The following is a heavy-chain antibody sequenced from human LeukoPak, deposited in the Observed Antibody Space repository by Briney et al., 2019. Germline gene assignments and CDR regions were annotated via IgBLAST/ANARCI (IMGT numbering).Heavy chain of an antibody. J-gene: IGHJ4*02. CDR3: AKGFGSYYSSGVYMAY. CDR2: ISSSSTYI. Sequence: GGSLRLSCAVSGFTFSHAWMSWVRQAPGKGLEWVSSISSSSTYIYYADSVKGRFTISRDNAKNSLYLQMKSLRAEDTAVYYCAKGFGSYYSSGVYMAYWGQGTLVTVSS. D-gene: IGHD1-26*01. V-gene: IGHV3-21*01. CDR1: GFTFSHAW.